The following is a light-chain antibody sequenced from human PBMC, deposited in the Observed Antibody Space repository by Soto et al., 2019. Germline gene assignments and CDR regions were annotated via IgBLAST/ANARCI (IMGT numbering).Light chain of an antibody. Sequence: EIVFTQSPGTLSLSPGERATLSCRASQSVSSSYLAWYQQKPGQAPRLLIYGASSRATGIPDRFSGSGSGTDFTLTISRLEPEDFAVYYCHQYGSSPLYTFGQGTKLELK. CDR1: QSVSSSY. CDR2: GAS. V-gene: IGKV3-20*01. CDR3: HQYGSSPLYT. J-gene: IGKJ2*01.